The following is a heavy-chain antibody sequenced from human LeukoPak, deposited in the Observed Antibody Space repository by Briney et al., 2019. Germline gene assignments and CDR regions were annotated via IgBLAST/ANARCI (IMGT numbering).Heavy chain of an antibody. D-gene: IGHD6-19*01. Sequence: KPSETLSLTCAVYGGSFSGYYWSWIRQPPGKGLEWIGEINHSGSTNYNPSLKSRVTISVDTSKNQFSLKLSSVTAADTAVYYCARGWYSSGFVDYWGQGTLVTVSS. V-gene: IGHV4-34*01. J-gene: IGHJ4*02. CDR3: ARGWYSSGFVDY. CDR2: INHSGST. CDR1: GGSFSGYY.